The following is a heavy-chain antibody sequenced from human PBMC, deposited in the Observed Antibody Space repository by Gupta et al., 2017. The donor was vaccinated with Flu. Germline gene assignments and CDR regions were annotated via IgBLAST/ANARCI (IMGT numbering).Heavy chain of an antibody. D-gene: IGHD2-8*01. Sequence: QVQLVESGGGLVKPGGSLRLSCAASGFTFSDYYLSWIRQAPGKGLEWVSYISSSSSYTNYADSVKGRFTISRDNAKNSLYLQMISLRAEDTAVYYCARRDCTNGVCYTAGGDYWGQGTLVTVSS. V-gene: IGHV3-11*05. J-gene: IGHJ4*02. CDR3: ARRDCTNGVCYTAGGDY. CDR2: ISSSSSYT. CDR1: GFTFSDYY.